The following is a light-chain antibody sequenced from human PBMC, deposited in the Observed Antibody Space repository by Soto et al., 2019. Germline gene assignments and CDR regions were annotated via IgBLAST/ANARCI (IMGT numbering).Light chain of an antibody. V-gene: IGLV2-14*01. J-gene: IGLJ1*01. CDR3: ISYTSDDVRYV. CDR1: NSDVGIYDF. CDR2: EVS. Sequence: QSALAQPASVSGTTGQSITISYTGSNSDVGIYDFVSWYQHHPGRAPKLIVSEVSHRPSGVSNRFSGSKSGNTASLTISGLQSEDEADYYCISYTSDDVRYVFGTGAKVTVL.